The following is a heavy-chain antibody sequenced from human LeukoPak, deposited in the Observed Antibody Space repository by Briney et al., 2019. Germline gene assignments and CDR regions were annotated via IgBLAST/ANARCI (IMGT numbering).Heavy chain of an antibody. CDR3: ARQGSGSSSWYWGGPYYFDY. D-gene: IGHD6-13*01. Sequence: SETLSLTCAVYGGSFSGYYWSWIRQPPRKGLEWIGEINHSGSTNYNPSLKSRVTISVDTSKNQFSLKLSSVTAADTAVYYCARQGSGSSSWYWGGPYYFDYWGQGTLVTVSS. V-gene: IGHV4-34*01. CDR2: INHSGST. J-gene: IGHJ4*02. CDR1: GGSFSGYY.